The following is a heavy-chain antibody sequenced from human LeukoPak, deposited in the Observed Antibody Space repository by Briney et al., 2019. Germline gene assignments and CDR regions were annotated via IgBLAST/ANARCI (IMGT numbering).Heavy chain of an antibody. CDR3: ARGGSSSSLGRLDY. J-gene: IGHJ4*02. V-gene: IGHV4-59*01. CDR1: GGSISSYY. CDR2: IFYSGST. D-gene: IGHD6-6*01. Sequence: SETLSLTCTVSGGSISSYYWSWIRQPPGKELEWIGYIFYSGSTNYNPSLKSRVAISIDTSKNQFSLKLSSVTAADTAVYYCARGGSSSSLGRLDYWGQGTLVTVSS.